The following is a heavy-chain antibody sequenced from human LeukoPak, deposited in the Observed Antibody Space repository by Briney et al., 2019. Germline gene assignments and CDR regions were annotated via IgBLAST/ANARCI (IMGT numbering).Heavy chain of an antibody. V-gene: IGHV4-34*01. Sequence: SETLSLTCAVYGGSFSGYYWSWIRQPPGKGLEWIGEINHSGSTNYNPSLKSRVTISLDTSKKQFSLKLKSVAAADTAIYYCAGIVIGDAGWFDPWGRGTLVTVSS. J-gene: IGHJ5*02. CDR3: AGIVIGDAGWFDP. CDR2: INHSGST. CDR1: GGSFSGYY. D-gene: IGHD3-16*02.